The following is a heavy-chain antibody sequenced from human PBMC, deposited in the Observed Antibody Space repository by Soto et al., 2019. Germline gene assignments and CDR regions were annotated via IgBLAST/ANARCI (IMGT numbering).Heavy chain of an antibody. J-gene: IGHJ6*02. CDR3: ARQSSHYYYYYGMDV. V-gene: IGHV5-51*01. CDR1: GYSFASSW. D-gene: IGHD1-26*01. CDR2: IYPGDSDT. Sequence: GESLKISCKGSGYSFASSWIAWVRQMPGEGLDWMGIIYPGDSDTKYSPSFQGQVTISADKSISTAYLQWSSLRASDTAMYYCARQSSHYYYYYGMDVWGQGTTVTVSS.